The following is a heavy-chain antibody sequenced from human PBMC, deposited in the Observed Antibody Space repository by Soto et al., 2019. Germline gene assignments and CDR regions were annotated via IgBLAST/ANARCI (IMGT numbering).Heavy chain of an antibody. CDR1: GFTFSTYG. D-gene: IGHD3-22*01. CDR3: AKDISFYTSAYNY. J-gene: IGHJ4*02. Sequence: EVQLLESGGGLVQPGGSLRLSCTASGFTFSTYGMSWVRQAPGKGLEWVSSLSGDGTTTYYIDSVKGRFTISRDNSRNTLSLQMISLRTEVTAIYYCAKDISFYTSAYNYWGQGILVAVSS. CDR2: LSGDGTTT. V-gene: IGHV3-23*01.